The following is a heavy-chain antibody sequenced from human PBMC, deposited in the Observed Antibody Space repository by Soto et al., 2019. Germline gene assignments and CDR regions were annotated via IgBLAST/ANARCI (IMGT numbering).Heavy chain of an antibody. CDR2: ISDDGTFK. CDR1: GFSFSSYG. D-gene: IGHD6-13*01. Sequence: QRQLVDSGGGVVQPGRSLRLSCEASGFSFSSYGMHWVRQAPGKGLEWVAVISDDGTFKDYADSVKDRFTISRDNSENTLFLQMNSLGPNDTAVYYCAKDYGPKAPYPYSNTHTDFWGLGTRVTVSS. CDR3: AKDYGPKAPYPYSNTHTDF. V-gene: IGHV3-30*18. J-gene: IGHJ4*02.